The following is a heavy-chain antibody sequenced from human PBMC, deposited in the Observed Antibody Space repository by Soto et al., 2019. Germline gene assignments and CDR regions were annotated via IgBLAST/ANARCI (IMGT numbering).Heavy chain of an antibody. CDR1: GGSISSGGYS. V-gene: IGHV4-30-2*01. D-gene: IGHD2-2*01. Sequence: SETLSLTCAVSGGSISSGGYSWSWIRQPPGKGLEWIGYIYHSGSTYYNPSLKSRVTISVDRSKNQFSLKLSSVTAADTAVYYCARESFVVVPAANIYYYYGMDVWGQGTTVTVSS. CDR2: IYHSGST. J-gene: IGHJ6*02. CDR3: ARESFVVVPAANIYYYYGMDV.